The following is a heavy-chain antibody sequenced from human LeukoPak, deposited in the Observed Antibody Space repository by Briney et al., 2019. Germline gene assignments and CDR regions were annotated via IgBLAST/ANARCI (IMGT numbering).Heavy chain of an antibody. J-gene: IGHJ4*02. Sequence: GESLKISCKGSGYSFTTYWIGWVRQMPGKGLEWMGIIYPGDSDTRYSPSFQGQVTISADKSISTAYLQWSSLKASDTAMYYCARPIAGNSWSYYFDYWGQGTLVTVSS. CDR3: ARPIAGNSWSYYFDY. CDR1: GYSFTTYW. V-gene: IGHV5-51*01. CDR2: IYPGDSDT. D-gene: IGHD6-13*01.